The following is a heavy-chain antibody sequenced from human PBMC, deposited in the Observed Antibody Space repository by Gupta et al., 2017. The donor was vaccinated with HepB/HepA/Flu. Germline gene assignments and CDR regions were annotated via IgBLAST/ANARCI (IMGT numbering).Heavy chain of an antibody. CDR1: GVSIISSNYY. V-gene: IGHV4-39*01. CDR3: ATPLYFYWYMDV. CDR2: IFYTGST. J-gene: IGHJ6*03. Sequence: QVQLQESDAGLVKSSETLSLNCTVSGVSIISSNYYWGWIRQPPGKGLEYIGSIFYTGSTYYNPSLKSRVTISIDTSKNQFSLKLSAVTAADTAVYFCATPLYFYWYMDVWGKGTTVTVSS.